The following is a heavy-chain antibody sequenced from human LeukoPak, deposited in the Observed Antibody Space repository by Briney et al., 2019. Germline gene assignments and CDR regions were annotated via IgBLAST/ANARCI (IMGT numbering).Heavy chain of an antibody. CDR2: ISSSSSII. Sequence: GGSLRLSCAASGFNFNTYSMNWVRQAPGKGLESVSYISSSSSIIYYADSVKGRFTISRHNAKNSLYLQMNRLRAEDTAVYYCARDYYFDSSGYPLDYWGQGTLVTVSS. J-gene: IGHJ4*02. CDR1: GFNFNTYS. CDR3: ARDYYFDSSGYPLDY. V-gene: IGHV3-48*04. D-gene: IGHD3-22*01.